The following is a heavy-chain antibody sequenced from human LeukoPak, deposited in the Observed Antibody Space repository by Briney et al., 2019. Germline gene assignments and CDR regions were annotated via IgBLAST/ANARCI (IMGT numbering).Heavy chain of an antibody. CDR3: ARSRGYYDY. D-gene: IGHD2/OR15-2a*01. J-gene: IGHJ4*02. V-gene: IGHV3-7*01. CDR2: IKQDGSDK. CDR1: EFTFSNYG. Sequence: GGSLRLSCAASEFTFSNYGIHWVRQAPGKGLEWVASIKQDGSDKNYVDSVKGRFTISRDNTKNSLYLQMNSLRAEDTAVYYCARSRGYYDYWGQGTLVTVSS.